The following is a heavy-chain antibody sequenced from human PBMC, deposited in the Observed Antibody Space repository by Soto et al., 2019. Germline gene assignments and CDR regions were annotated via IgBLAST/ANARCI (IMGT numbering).Heavy chain of an antibody. CDR1: GFKFEDYA. J-gene: IGHJ5*01. D-gene: IGHD3-22*01. CDR2: ISWNSGRI. CDR3: AKAPHYYDSGSFYKPPHS. V-gene: IGHV3-9*01. Sequence: GGSLRLSCAASGFKFEDYAIHWVRQGPGKGLEWVSGISWNSGRIGYADSVKGRFIISRDNAKNSLFLQMNSLRADDTALYYCAKAPHYYDSGSFYKPPHSWGHGTLVTVSS.